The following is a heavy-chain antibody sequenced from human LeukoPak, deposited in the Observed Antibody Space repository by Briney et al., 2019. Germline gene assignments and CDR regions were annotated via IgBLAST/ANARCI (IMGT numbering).Heavy chain of an antibody. CDR3: ARSPPEFYYYMDV. Sequence: GGSLRLSCAASGFIFSRNSMNWVRQAPGKGLEWVSSISSSSSYIYYADSVKGRFTISRDNAKNSLYLQMNSLRAEDTAVYYCARSPPEFYYYMDVWGKGTTVTVSS. V-gene: IGHV3-21*01. CDR2: ISSSSSYI. CDR1: GFIFSRNS. J-gene: IGHJ6*03.